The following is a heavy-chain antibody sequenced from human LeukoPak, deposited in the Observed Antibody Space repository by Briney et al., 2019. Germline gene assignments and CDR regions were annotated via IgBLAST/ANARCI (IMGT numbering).Heavy chain of an antibody. Sequence: GASVKVSCKASGGTFSSYAISWVRQAPGQGLEWMGGIIPIFGTANYAQKFQGRVTMTTDTSTSTAYMELRSLRSDDTAVYYCARIPSPTEQWRPYFDYWGQGTLVTVSS. V-gene: IGHV1-69*05. J-gene: IGHJ4*02. CDR1: GGTFSSYA. CDR3: ARIPSPTEQWRPYFDY. CDR2: IIPIFGTA. D-gene: IGHD6-19*01.